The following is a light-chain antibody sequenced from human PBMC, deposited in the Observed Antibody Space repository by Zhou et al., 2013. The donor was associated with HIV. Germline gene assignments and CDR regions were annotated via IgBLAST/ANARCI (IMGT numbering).Light chain of an antibody. CDR2: KAS. V-gene: IGKV1-5*03. J-gene: IGKJ1*01. Sequence: DIQMTQSPSTLSASIGDRVTITCRASQSINIWLAWYQQKPGKAPKLLIYKASNLQSGVPSRFSGSGSGTEFTLTISSLQPDDFATYYCQQYHSYRTFGQGTKVEIK. CDR1: QSINIW. CDR3: QQYHSYRT.